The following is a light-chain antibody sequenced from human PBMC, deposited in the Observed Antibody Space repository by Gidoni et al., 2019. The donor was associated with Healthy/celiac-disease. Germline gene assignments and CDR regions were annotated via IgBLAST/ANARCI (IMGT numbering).Light chain of an antibody. CDR2: GNS. J-gene: IGLJ1*01. CDR1: SSHIGAGSG. CDR3: QSYDSSLSGSYV. Sequence: QSVLTQPPSVSGAPGQRVTISCTGSSSHIGAGSGVHWYQQLPGTAPKLLIYGNSNRPAGVPDRFSGSKSGTSASLAITGLQAEDEADYYCQSYDSSLSGSYVFGTGTKVTVL. V-gene: IGLV1-40*01.